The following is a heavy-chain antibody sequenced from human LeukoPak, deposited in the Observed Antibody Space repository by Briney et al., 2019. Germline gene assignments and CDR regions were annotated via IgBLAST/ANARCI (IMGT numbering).Heavy chain of an antibody. CDR3: ARGSTSDWPFDY. CDR1: GYTVTDYA. D-gene: IGHD2-2*01. V-gene: IGHV1-3*01. CDR2: INAGNGDT. Sequence: GASVKASCKASGYTVTDYAIHWVRQAPGQRLEWMGWINAGNGDTKYSQKFQGRVTITRDTSASIVYMELSSLISEDTALYSCARGSTSDWPFDYWGQGTRVTVSS. J-gene: IGHJ4*02.